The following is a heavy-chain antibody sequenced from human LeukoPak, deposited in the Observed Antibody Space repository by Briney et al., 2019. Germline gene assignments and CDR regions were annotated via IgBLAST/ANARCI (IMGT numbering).Heavy chain of an antibody. V-gene: IGHV4-39*01. CDR1: GGSISSSSYY. D-gene: IGHD3-9*01. CDR2: IYYSGST. Sequence: SETLSLTCTVSGGSISSSSYYWGWIRQPPGKGLEWIGSIYYSGSTYYNPSLKSRVTISVDTSKNQFSLKLSSVTAADTAVYYCATICFYDILTGYQNHNPVDYWGQGTLVTVSS. J-gene: IGHJ4*02. CDR3: ATICFYDILTGYQNHNPVDY.